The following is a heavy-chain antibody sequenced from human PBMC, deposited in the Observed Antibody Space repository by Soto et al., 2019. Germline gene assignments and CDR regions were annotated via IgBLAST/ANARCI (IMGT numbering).Heavy chain of an antibody. V-gene: IGHV1-2*04. D-gene: IGHD3-9*01. Sequence: QVQLVQSGAEVRKPGASVRVSCKASGYTFTGYYIHWVRQAPGQGLEWMGWIHPNSGATNYAQRFQDCVTMTRDTSTSTAYLELTSLKSDDTAVYYCAREGTDDILNGQDFRPLQRLYYFDHWGQGTLVTVSS. CDR2: IHPNSGAT. CDR1: GYTFTGYY. CDR3: AREGTDDILNGQDFRPLQRLYYFDH. J-gene: IGHJ4*02.